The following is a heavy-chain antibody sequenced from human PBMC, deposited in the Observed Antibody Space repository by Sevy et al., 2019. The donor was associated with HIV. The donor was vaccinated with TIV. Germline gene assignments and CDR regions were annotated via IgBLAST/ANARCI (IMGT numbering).Heavy chain of an antibody. J-gene: IGHJ1*01. D-gene: IGHD2-21*02. CDR2: ISGSGESI. CDR3: AQETVDDFFQE. Sequence: GGSLRLSCAASGFTFNDYAMGWVRQAPGKGLNWVSSISGSGESIHYADSVKGRFTISRDNSKNALSLQMNSLTAEDTAIYYCAQETVDDFFQEWGQRTMVTVSS. V-gene: IGHV3-23*01. CDR1: GFTFNDYA.